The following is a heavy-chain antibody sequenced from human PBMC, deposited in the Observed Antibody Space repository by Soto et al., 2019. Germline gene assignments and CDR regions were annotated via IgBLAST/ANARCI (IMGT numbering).Heavy chain of an antibody. CDR3: ARERAIVVVVAANSGWFDP. J-gene: IGHJ5*02. CDR2: ISGYNGNT. D-gene: IGHD2-15*01. V-gene: IGHV1-18*04. CDR1: GYTFNSYG. Sequence: ASVKVSCKASGYTFNSYGISWVRQAPGQGLEWMGWISGYNGNTNYAQKLQGRVTMTTDTSTSTAYMELRSLRSDDTAVYYCARERAIVVVVAANSGWFDPWGKGTLVTDSS.